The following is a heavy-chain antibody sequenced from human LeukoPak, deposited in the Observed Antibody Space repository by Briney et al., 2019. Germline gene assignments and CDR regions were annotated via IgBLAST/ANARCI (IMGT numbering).Heavy chain of an antibody. CDR1: GFTFDEYA. D-gene: IGHD3-16*01. V-gene: IGHV3-43*02. J-gene: IGHJ3*02. CDR2: ISGDGGRT. CDR3: AKDLTSVYDAFNI. Sequence: PGGSLRLSCAASGFTFDEYAIHWVRQAPGKGLEWVSLISGDGGRTFYRDSVKGRFTISRDNSKNSLYLQMNSLRIEDTALYYCAKDLTSVYDAFNIWGQGTMVTVSS.